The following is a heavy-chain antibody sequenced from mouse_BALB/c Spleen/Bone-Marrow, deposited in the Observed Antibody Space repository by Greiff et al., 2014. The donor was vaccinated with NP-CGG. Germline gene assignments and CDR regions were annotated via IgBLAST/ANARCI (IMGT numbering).Heavy chain of an antibody. J-gene: IGHJ4*01. Sequence: EVQLQQSGGGLVKPGGSLKLSCAASGFTFSDYYMYWVRQTPEKRLEWVATISDGGGCTYYPDSVWGRFTISRDNAKNNLYLQMSSLKSEDTAMYYCARSGERFGAMDYWGQGTSVTVLS. CDR3: ARSGERFGAMDY. D-gene: IGHD3-1*01. CDR1: GFTFSDYY. CDR2: ISDGGGCT. V-gene: IGHV5-4*02.